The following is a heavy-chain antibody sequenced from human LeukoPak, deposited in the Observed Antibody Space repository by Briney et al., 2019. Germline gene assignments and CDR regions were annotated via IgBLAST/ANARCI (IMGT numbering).Heavy chain of an antibody. V-gene: IGHV3-30*01. CDR3: TREERGCIPAF. CDR1: GFTFSNYA. J-gene: IGHJ4*02. D-gene: IGHD1-1*01. Sequence: SGGSLRLSCAASGFTFSNYAMHWVRQTPGKGLEWVAFVSYDGSWDSHSDSVKGRFTISRDDSKNTLYLQMTRLRAEDTAVYYCTREERGCIPAFWGQGTLVTVSS. CDR2: VSYDGSWD.